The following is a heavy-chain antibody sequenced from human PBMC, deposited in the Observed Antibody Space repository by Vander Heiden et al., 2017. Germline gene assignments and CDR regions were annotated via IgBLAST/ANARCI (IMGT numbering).Heavy chain of an antibody. CDR2: IKSKTDGGTT. Sequence: EVQLVESGGGLVKPGGSLRLSCAASGCTFSNAWMSWVRQAPGKGLEWVGRIKSKTDGGTTDYAAPVKGRFTISRDDSKNTLYLQMNSLKTEDTAVYYCSTGGGIAAADYWGQGTLVTVSS. V-gene: IGHV3-15*01. CDR1: GCTFSNAW. J-gene: IGHJ4*02. D-gene: IGHD6-13*01. CDR3: STGGGIAAADY.